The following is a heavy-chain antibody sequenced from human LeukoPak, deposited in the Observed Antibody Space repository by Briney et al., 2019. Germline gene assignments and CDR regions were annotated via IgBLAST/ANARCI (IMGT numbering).Heavy chain of an antibody. CDR3: ARERGYSGYEPLDY. CDR1: GFIFSTYS. CDR2: IDSSSSHI. D-gene: IGHD5-12*01. V-gene: IGHV3-21*01. Sequence: GGSLRLSCAASGFIFSTYSMTWVRQAPGKGLEWVSSIDSSSSHIYYADSVKGRFTISRDNAKNSLYLQMNSLRAEDTAVYYCARERGYSGYEPLDYWGQGTLVTVSS. J-gene: IGHJ4*02.